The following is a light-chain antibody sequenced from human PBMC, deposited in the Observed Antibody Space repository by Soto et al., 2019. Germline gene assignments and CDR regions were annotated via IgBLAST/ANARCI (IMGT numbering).Light chain of an antibody. CDR1: SSDVGSHNR. V-gene: IGLV2-18*02. CDR2: EVN. Sequence: QSALTQPPSVSGSPGQSVTISCTGTSSDVGSHNRVSWYQQPPGTAPKLMIYEVNNRPSGVPGRFSGSKSGNTASLTISGLQAEDEADYYCSSYTSSYTGVFGGGTKLTVL. CDR3: SSYTSSYTGV. J-gene: IGLJ3*02.